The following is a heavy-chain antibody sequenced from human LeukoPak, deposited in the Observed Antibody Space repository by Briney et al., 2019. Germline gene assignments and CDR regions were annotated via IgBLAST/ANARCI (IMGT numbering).Heavy chain of an antibody. Sequence: SETLSLTCTVSGGSISSYYWSWIRQPPGKGLEWIGYIYYSGSTNYNPSLESRVTISVDTSKNQFSLKLSSVTAADTAVYYCARGRDYYDSSGYYNWFDPWGQGTLVTVSS. D-gene: IGHD3-22*01. V-gene: IGHV4-59*01. CDR3: ARGRDYYDSSGYYNWFDP. J-gene: IGHJ5*02. CDR1: GGSISSYY. CDR2: IYYSGST.